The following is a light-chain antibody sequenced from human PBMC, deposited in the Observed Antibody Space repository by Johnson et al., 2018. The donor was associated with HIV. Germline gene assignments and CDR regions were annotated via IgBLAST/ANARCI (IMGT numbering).Light chain of an antibody. CDR2: ENN. Sequence: SVLTQPPSVSAAPGQKVTISCSGSSSNIGNNYVSWYQQLPGTAPKLLIYENNKRPSGIPDRFSGSKSGTSASLGIPGLQHGDEADYYCGTWDSSLSAYVFGTGTKVTVL. CDR1: SSNIGNNY. J-gene: IGLJ1*01. V-gene: IGLV1-51*02. CDR3: GTWDSSLSAYV.